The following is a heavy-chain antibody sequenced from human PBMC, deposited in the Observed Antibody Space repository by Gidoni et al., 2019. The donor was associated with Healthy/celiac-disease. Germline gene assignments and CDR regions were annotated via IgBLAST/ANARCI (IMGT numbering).Heavy chain of an antibody. CDR2: ISYDGSNK. Sequence: QVQLVESGGGVVQPGRSLRLSCAASGFTFSSYGRNWVRQAPGKGLGWVAVISYDGSNKYYADSVKCRFTISRDNSKNTLYLQMNSLRAEDTAVYYCAKEVEDDSSGSFVVAGAFDIWGQGTMVTVSS. CDR1: GFTFSSYG. V-gene: IGHV3-30*18. CDR3: AKEVEDDSSGSFVVAGAFDI. J-gene: IGHJ3*02. D-gene: IGHD3-22*01.